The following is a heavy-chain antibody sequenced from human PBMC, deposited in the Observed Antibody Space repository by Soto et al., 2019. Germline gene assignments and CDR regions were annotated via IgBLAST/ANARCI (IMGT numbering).Heavy chain of an antibody. CDR2: ISYEGSSK. D-gene: IGHD6-13*01. CDR1: GLTFSIYG. Sequence: QVQLVESGGGVVRPGRSLRLSGAVSGLTFSIYGMHWVRQAPGKGLEWVAFISYEGSSKYYADSVKGRFTISRDNSRNTLYLQMNSLRPEDTAVYYCAKEIAGAGDPVYSYGLDVWGQGTTVTVSS. CDR3: AKEIAGAGDPVYSYGLDV. V-gene: IGHV3-30*18. J-gene: IGHJ6*02.